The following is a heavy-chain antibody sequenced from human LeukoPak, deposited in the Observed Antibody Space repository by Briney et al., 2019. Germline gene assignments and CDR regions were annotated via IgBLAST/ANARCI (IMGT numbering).Heavy chain of an antibody. CDR3: ARGAYGDYVGDAFDI. CDR1: GGSISSYY. J-gene: IGHJ3*02. V-gene: IGHV4-4*07. Sequence: SQTLSLTCTVSGGSISSYYWSWIRQPAGKGLEWIGRIYTSGSTNYNTSLKSRVTMSVDTSKNQFSLKLSSVTAADTAVYYCARGAYGDYVGDAFDIWGQGTMVTVSS. CDR2: IYTSGST. D-gene: IGHD4-17*01.